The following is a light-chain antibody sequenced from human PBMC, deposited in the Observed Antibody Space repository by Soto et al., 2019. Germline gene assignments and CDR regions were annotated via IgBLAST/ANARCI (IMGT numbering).Light chain of an antibody. CDR3: CSYAGSYTWV. CDR2: DVT. Sequence: QSALTQPRSVSGSPGQSVTISCTGTSSDVGGYEYVSWYQQHPGKPPKLMIYDVTKRPSGVPDRFSGSKSGNTAALTISGLQAEDEADYYCCSYAGSYTWVFGGGTKVTVL. CDR1: SSDVGGYEY. J-gene: IGLJ3*02. V-gene: IGLV2-11*01.